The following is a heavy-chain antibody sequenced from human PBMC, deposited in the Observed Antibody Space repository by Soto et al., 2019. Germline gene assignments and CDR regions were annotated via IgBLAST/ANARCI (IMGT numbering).Heavy chain of an antibody. Sequence: QVQLVQSGAEVKKPGASVKVSCKASAYTFTSYAMHWVRQAPGQRLEWMGWIDAGNGNTKYSQKFQGRVTITRDTSASTAYMELSSLRSEDTAAYYCARDLGGWPDYWGQGTLVTVSS. J-gene: IGHJ4*02. CDR2: IDAGNGNT. D-gene: IGHD2-15*01. CDR3: ARDLGGWPDY. CDR1: AYTFTSYA. V-gene: IGHV1-3*01.